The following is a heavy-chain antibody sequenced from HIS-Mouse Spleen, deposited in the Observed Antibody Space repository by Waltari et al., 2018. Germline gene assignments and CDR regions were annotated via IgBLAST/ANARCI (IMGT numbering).Heavy chain of an antibody. V-gene: IGHV4-39*07. D-gene: IGHD6-13*01. Sequence: QLQLQESGPGLVKPSETLSLTCTVSGGSISSSSYYWGWIRQPPGKRLEWIGSIFYSGRTYYNPSLRRRVTVSVDTSKNQFSLKLSSVTAADTAVYYCAREIPYSSSWYDWYFDLWGRGTLVTVSS. CDR3: AREIPYSSSWYDWYFDL. CDR1: GGSISSSSYY. J-gene: IGHJ2*01. CDR2: IFYSGRT.